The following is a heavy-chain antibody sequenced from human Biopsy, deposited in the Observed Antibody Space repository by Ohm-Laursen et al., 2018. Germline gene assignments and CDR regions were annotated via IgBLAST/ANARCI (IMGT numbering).Heavy chain of an antibody. CDR3: VKDRGAAGTDYYYGMDV. J-gene: IGHJ6*01. D-gene: IGHD6-13*01. V-gene: IGHV3-30*18. Sequence: SLRLSCAASGFTFNKHAMSWVRQAPGKGLEWVAVISFDGSDQRYADSVKGRFTISRDNSKNTLYLQMNSLRAEDTAVFYCVKDRGAAGTDYYYGMDVWGQGTTVTVSS. CDR2: ISFDGSDQ. CDR1: GFTFNKHA.